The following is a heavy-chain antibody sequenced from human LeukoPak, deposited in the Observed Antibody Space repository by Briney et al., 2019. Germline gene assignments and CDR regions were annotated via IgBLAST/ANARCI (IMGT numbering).Heavy chain of an antibody. CDR2: IYYSGST. Sequence: PSETLSLTCTVSGGSISSYYWSWIRQPPGKGLEWIGYIYYSGSTNYNPSLKSRVTISVDTSKNQFSLKLSSVTAADTAVYYCARWFTVNYYYYYMDVWGKGTTVTVSS. CDR1: GGSISSYY. J-gene: IGHJ6*03. V-gene: IGHV4-59*01. D-gene: IGHD4-11*01. CDR3: ARWFTVNYYYYYMDV.